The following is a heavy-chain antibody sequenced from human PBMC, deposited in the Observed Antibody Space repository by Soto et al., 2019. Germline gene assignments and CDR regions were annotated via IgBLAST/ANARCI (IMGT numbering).Heavy chain of an antibody. CDR1: GYIFTSYA. CDR2: INAANGIT. D-gene: IGHD6-13*01. Sequence: ASVKVSCKASGYIFTSYAVHWVRQAPGQRLEWMGRINAANGITKYSQKFQGRVTITRDTSASTAYMELSSLRSEDTAVFFCARLHRQLVVGTSNYYNYYGLDVWGQGTTVTVSS. V-gene: IGHV1-3*01. CDR3: ARLHRQLVVGTSNYYNYYGLDV. J-gene: IGHJ6*02.